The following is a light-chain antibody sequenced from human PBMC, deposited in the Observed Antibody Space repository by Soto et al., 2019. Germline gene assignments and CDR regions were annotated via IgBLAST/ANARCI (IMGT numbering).Light chain of an antibody. V-gene: IGLV2-8*01. Sequence: SVLTQPPSASGSPGQSVTISCTGTSSDVGGYNYVSWYQQHPGKAPKLMIYEVSKRPSGVPDRFSGSKSGNTASLTVSGLQAEDEADYYCSSYAGSNNHVVFGGGT. CDR1: SSDVGGYNY. CDR3: SSYAGSNNHVV. J-gene: IGLJ2*01. CDR2: EVS.